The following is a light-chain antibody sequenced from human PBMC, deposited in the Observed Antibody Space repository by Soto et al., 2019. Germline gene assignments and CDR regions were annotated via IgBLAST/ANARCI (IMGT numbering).Light chain of an antibody. Sequence: DLQLTQSPSSLSASVGDRVTITCRASQGISNYLAWYQQKPWKVPRLLIYATSTLQSGVPSRFSCSGSGTDFTINISSLQPEDVATYYCQKYNSAPQTVGQGTKVEIQ. J-gene: IGKJ1*01. V-gene: IGKV1-27*01. CDR1: QGISNY. CDR3: QKYNSAPQT. CDR2: ATS.